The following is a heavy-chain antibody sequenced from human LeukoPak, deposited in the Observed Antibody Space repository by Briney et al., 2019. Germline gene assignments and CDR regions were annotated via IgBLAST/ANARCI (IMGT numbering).Heavy chain of an antibody. Sequence: SETLCLTCTASGGSISSYYWSWIRQPPGKGLEWIAYISDIGGINYNPSLKSRVTISLDTTKNQFSLKLSSVTAADTAVYYCAGHHPRNTVDFWGQRTLVTVSS. D-gene: IGHD2-8*02. CDR3: AGHHPRNTVDF. J-gene: IGHJ4*02. CDR1: GGSISSYY. V-gene: IGHV4-59*08. CDR2: ISDIGGI.